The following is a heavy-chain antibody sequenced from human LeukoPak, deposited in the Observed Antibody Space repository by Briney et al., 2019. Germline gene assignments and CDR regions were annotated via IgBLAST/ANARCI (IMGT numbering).Heavy chain of an antibody. Sequence: ASVKVSCKASGGTFISYAISWVRQAPGQGLEWMGGIIPIFGTANYAQKFRGRVTITADESTSTAYMELSSLRSEDTAVYYCAREGSGWYWFWFDPWGQGTLVTVSS. CDR2: IIPIFGTA. V-gene: IGHV1-69*13. CDR1: GGTFISYA. D-gene: IGHD6-19*01. J-gene: IGHJ5*02. CDR3: AREGSGWYWFWFDP.